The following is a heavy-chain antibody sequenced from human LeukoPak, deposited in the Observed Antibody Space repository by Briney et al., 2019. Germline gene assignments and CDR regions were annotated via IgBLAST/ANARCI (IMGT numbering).Heavy chain of an antibody. V-gene: IGHV4-4*07. CDR1: GGSISSYY. CDR3: ARTPTSRKRVLGGAAAGTNYYYYYYMDV. J-gene: IGHJ6*03. D-gene: IGHD6-13*01. Sequence: PSETLSLTCSVSGGSISSYYWSWIRQPAGKGLEWIGRIYTSGSTNYSPSLKSRVTMSLDTSKNQFSLKLSSVTAADTAVYYCARTPTSRKRVLGGAAAGTNYYYYYYMDVWGKGTTVTISS. CDR2: IYTSGST.